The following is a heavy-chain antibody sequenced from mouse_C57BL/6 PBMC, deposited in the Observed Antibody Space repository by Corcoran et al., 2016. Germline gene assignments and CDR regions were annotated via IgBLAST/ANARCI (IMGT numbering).Heavy chain of an antibody. Sequence: EVQLQQSGPELVKPGASVKISCKASGYTFTDYYMNWVKQSHGKSLEWIGDINPNNGGTSYNQKFKGKATLTVDKSSSTAYMELRSLTSEDSAVYYCARSYYYGIAMDYWGQGTSVTVSS. J-gene: IGHJ4*01. CDR2: INPNNGGT. D-gene: IGHD1-1*01. V-gene: IGHV1-26*01. CDR1: GYTFTDYY. CDR3: ARSYYYGIAMDY.